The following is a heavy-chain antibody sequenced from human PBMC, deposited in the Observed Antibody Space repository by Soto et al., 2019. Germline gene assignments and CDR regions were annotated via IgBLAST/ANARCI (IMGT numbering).Heavy chain of an antibody. CDR2: ISWNSGAK. CDR1: GFAFGDSA. J-gene: IGHJ4*01. Sequence: EVQLVESGGDWVQPGRSLRLSCAGSGFAFGDSAMHWVRQAPGKGLEWVAGISWNSGAKGYADSVKGRFTISRDNAKKSLYLQMNTLRPEDTALYYCAKAPYAGYFYYFDSWGHRTLVTVSS. V-gene: IGHV3-9*01. CDR3: AKAPYAGYFYYFDS. D-gene: IGHD5-12*01.